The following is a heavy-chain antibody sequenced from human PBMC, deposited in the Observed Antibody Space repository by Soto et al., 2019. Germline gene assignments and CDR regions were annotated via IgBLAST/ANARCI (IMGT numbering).Heavy chain of an antibody. CDR3: ARDVHTIRVEHGAFDS. V-gene: IGHV1-18*01. Sequence: QVQLVQSGAEVKKPGASVKVSCKASGYTFTSYGISWVRQAPGQGLEWMGWISAYNGNTNYAQKLQGRVTMTTDTSTSTAYMELRSLRADDTAVYYCARDVHTIRVEHGAFDSWGQGTMVTVSS. D-gene: IGHD3-10*01. J-gene: IGHJ3*02. CDR1: GYTFTSYG. CDR2: ISAYNGNT.